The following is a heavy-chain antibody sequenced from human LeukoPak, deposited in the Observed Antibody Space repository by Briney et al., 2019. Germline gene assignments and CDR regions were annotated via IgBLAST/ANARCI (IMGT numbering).Heavy chain of an antibody. D-gene: IGHD3-22*01. V-gene: IGHV3-33*01. J-gene: IGHJ3*02. CDR3: ARAITMIVVVITGNAFDI. CDR2: IWYDGSNK. Sequence: GGSLRLSCAASGFTFSSYGMHWVRQAPGKGLEWVAVIWYDGSNKYYADSVKGRFTISRDNSKNTLYLQMNSLRAEDTAVYYCARAITMIVVVITGNAFDIWGQGTMVTVSS. CDR1: GFTFSSYG.